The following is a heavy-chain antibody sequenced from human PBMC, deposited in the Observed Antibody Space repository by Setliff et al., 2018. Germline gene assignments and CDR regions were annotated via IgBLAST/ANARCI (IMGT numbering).Heavy chain of an antibody. Sequence: GGSLRLSCAASGFTFSNYGMTWVRQAPGKGLEWISYISTSGSTIYYADSVKGRFTISRDKAHHSLFLQMNSLRAEDTAVYFCAKSPVAYCSGAVCYPFDYWGQGTLVTVSS. J-gene: IGHJ4*02. CDR3: AKSPVAYCSGAVCYPFDY. D-gene: IGHD2-8*02. V-gene: IGHV3-48*01. CDR1: GFTFSNYG. CDR2: ISTSGSTI.